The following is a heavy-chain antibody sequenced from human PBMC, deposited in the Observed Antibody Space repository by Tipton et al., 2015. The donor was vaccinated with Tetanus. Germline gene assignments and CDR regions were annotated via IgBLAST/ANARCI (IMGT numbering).Heavy chain of an antibody. Sequence: LRLSCTVSGVSISGGRYYWSWIRQRTGKGLEWIGDIYSSGSTYTDPSLKGRVTISVDTSKNQFFLRLNSVTAADTAVYYCARDQARGARGWNYFDFWGLGTLVTVSS. V-gene: IGHV4-31*03. J-gene: IGHJ4*02. CDR2: IYSSGST. D-gene: IGHD1-26*01. CDR1: GVSISGGRYY. CDR3: ARDQARGARGWNYFDF.